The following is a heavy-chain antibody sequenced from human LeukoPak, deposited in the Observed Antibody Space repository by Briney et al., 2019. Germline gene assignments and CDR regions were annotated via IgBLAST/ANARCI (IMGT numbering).Heavy chain of an antibody. D-gene: IGHD2-21*02. CDR1: GFTFSSYG. Sequence: GGSLRLSCAASGFTFSSYGMHWVPQAPGKGREWGAYLRNDGSNRYYADSVKGRFTNSRDNSKNTLYVQMNSLRAEDTAVYYCARDLCGGDCYSDYWGQGTLVTVSS. CDR2: LRNDGSNR. J-gene: IGHJ4*02. CDR3: ARDLCGGDCYSDY. V-gene: IGHV3-30*02.